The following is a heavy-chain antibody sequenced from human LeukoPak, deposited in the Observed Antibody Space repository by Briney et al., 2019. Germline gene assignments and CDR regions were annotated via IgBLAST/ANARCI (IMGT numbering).Heavy chain of an antibody. V-gene: IGHV5-51*01. CDR3: ARQGRQWLAQSAFDI. CDR1: GYSFTSYW. J-gene: IGHJ3*02. Sequence: GESMKISCKGSGYSFTSYWIGWVRQMPGKGLEWMGIIYPGDSDTRYSPSFQGQVTISADKSISTAYLQWSSLKASDTAMYYCARQGRQWLAQSAFDIRGQGTMVTVSS. D-gene: IGHD6-19*01. CDR2: IYPGDSDT.